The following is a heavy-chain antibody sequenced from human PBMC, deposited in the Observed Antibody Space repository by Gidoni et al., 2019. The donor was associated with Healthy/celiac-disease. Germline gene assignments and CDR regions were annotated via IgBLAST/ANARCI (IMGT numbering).Heavy chain of an antibody. Sequence: QVQLQQWGAGLLKPSETLSLTCAAYGGSFSGYYWSWLRQPPGKGLEWIGEINHSGSTNYNPSLKSRVTRSVDTSKNQFSLKLSSVTAADTAVYYCARDARRVSHHPSGAFDIWGQGTMVTVSS. J-gene: IGHJ3*02. D-gene: IGHD1-26*01. CDR3: ARDARRVSHHPSGAFDI. CDR2: INHSGST. CDR1: GGSFSGYY. V-gene: IGHV4-34*01.